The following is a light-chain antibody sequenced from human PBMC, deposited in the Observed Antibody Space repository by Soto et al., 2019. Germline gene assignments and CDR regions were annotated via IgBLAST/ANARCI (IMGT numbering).Light chain of an antibody. CDR2: GAS. V-gene: IGKV3-20*01. Sequence: EIVLTQSRGSLSLSPGERATLSCRASQSVSSSYLAWYQQKPGQAPRLLIFGASSRATGIPDRFSGSGSGTDFTLTISRLEPEDFAVYYCQQYGSLPPWTFGQGTKAEIK. CDR3: QQYGSLPPWT. CDR1: QSVSSSY. J-gene: IGKJ1*01.